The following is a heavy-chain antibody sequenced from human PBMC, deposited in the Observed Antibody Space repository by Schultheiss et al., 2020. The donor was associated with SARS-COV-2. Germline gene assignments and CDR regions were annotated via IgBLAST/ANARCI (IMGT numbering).Heavy chain of an antibody. D-gene: IGHD1-1*01. CDR2: IYYSGST. CDR3: ARDGEVRTTGTTGLDY. J-gene: IGHJ4*02. CDR1: GGSISSTSYY. V-gene: IGHV4-39*07. Sequence: SQTLSLTCTVSGGSISSTSYYWGWIRQPPGKGLEWIGYIYYSGSTYYNPSLKSRVTMSVDTSKNQFSLQLNSVTPEDTAVYYCARDGEVRTTGTTGLDYWGQGTLVTVSS.